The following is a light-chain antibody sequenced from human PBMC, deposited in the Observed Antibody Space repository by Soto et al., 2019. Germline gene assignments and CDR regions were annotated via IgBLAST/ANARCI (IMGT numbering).Light chain of an antibody. CDR1: PSISRY. J-gene: IGKJ4*01. CDR3: QHSYSTPLS. Sequence: DIQLPESPSSLSASVVDRGTITCRASPSISRYLNWYQQKPGKAPKPRLDVASSLQSGVPSRFSGRGSGTDCTHTISRLLPEDFATYYCQHSYSTPLSFGGGTKVES. CDR2: VAS. V-gene: IGKV1-39*01.